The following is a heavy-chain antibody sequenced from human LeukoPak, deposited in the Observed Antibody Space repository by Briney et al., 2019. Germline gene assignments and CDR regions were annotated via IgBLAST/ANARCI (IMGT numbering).Heavy chain of an antibody. Sequence: ASVKVSCKASGYTFTGYHIHWVRQAPGQGLEWMGRINPYSGDTNFAQKFQGRVTMTRDTSITTAYMDLSSLTPDDTAVYFCARDQGSLNRSWYTGYWGQGTQVTVSS. V-gene: IGHV1-2*06. CDR2: INPYSGDT. D-gene: IGHD6-13*01. J-gene: IGHJ4*02. CDR1: GYTFTGYH. CDR3: ARDQGSLNRSWYTGY.